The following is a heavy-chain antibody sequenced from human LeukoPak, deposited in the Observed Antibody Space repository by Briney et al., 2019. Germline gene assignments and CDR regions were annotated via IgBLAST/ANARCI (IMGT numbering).Heavy chain of an antibody. Sequence: SVKVPCKASGFTFTSSAMQWVRQARGQRPEWIGWIVVGSGNTNYAQKFQERVTITRDMSTGTAYMELSSLRSEDTAVYYCAAERFYSGYDRGPYFDYWGQGTLVTVSS. V-gene: IGHV1-58*02. D-gene: IGHD5-12*01. CDR1: GFTFTSSA. CDR2: IVVGSGNT. CDR3: AAERFYSGYDRGPYFDY. J-gene: IGHJ4*02.